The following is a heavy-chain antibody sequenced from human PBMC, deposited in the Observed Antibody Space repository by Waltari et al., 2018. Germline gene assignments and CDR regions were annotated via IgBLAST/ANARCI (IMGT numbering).Heavy chain of an antibody. CDR3: ARALEMELPMSPPKSNWIDP. V-gene: IGHV1-69*08. Sequence: QVQLVQSGAEVKKPGSSVKVSCKASGGTFSSYAISWVRQAPGQGLEWMGRIIPLFGTTNYAQKFQGRVTITADMSTSTAYMELSSLRSDDTAVYYCARALEMELPMSPPKSNWIDPWGQGTLVTVSS. CDR2: IIPLFGTT. CDR1: GGTFSSYA. J-gene: IGHJ5*02. D-gene: IGHD1-7*01.